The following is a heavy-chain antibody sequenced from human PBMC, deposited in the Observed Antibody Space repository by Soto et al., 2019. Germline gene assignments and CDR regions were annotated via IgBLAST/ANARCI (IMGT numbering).Heavy chain of an antibody. Sequence: GGSLRLSRTASGFTFSSYGMHWVRQAPGKGLEWVAVIWYDGSNKYYADSVKGRFTISRDNSKNTLYLQMNSLRAEDTAVYYCAGNYDSFDYWGQGTLVTVSS. V-gene: IGHV3-33*01. D-gene: IGHD3-22*01. CDR1: GFTFSSYG. J-gene: IGHJ4*02. CDR2: IWYDGSNK. CDR3: AGNYDSFDY.